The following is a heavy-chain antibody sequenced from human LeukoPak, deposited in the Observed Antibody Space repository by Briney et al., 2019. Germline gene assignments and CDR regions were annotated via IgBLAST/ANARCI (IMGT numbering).Heavy chain of an antibody. J-gene: IGHJ5*02. D-gene: IGHD3-22*01. Sequence: PSETLSLTCTVSGCSISSSSYYWVWIRQPPGKGLEWIGSIYYSGSTYYNPSLKSRVTISVDTSKNQFSLKLSSVTAADTAVYYCARRAAEYYYDSSGYYDRLGQGTLVTVSS. CDR3: ARRAAEYYYDSSGYYDR. CDR1: GCSISSSSYY. V-gene: IGHV4-39*01. CDR2: IYYSGST.